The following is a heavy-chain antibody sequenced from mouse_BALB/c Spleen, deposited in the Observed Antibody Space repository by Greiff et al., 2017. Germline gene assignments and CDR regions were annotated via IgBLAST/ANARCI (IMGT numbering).Heavy chain of an antibody. D-gene: IGHD1-2*01. J-gene: IGHJ2*01. CDR2: INPSNGRT. CDR1: GYTFTSYW. Sequence: QVQLQQPGAELVKPGASVKLSCKASGYTFTSYWMHWVKQRPGQGLEWIGEINPSNGRTNYNEKFKSKATLTVDKSSSTAYMQLSSLTSEDSAVYYCARTHYYGYGYWGQGTTLTVSS. V-gene: IGHV1S81*02. CDR3: ARTHYYGYGY.